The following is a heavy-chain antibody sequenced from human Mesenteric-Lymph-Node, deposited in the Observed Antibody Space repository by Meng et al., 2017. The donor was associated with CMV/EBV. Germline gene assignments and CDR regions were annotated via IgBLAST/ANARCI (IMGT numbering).Heavy chain of an antibody. CDR3: ARDLSGQYFDY. J-gene: IGHJ4*02. V-gene: IGHV4-31*03. D-gene: IGHD3-10*01. Sequence: CTVSGGSIRSGGYYWSWIRQHPGKGLEWIGYIYYSGSTYYNPSLKSRVTISVDTSKNQFSLKLSSVTAADTAVYYCARDLSGQYFDYWGQGTLVTVSS. CDR2: IYYSGST. CDR1: GGSIRSGGYY.